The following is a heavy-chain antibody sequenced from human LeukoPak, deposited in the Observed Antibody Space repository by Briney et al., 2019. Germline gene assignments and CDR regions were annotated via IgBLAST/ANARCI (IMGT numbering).Heavy chain of an antibody. CDR1: GFTFSSYS. CDR3: AKPISGGLAVTADWFHP. CDR2: INANSGTT. Sequence: GGSLTLSCAASGFTFSSYSMNWVRQPPGKGLEWVSTINANSGTTSYAASVRGRFTISRDNSKNTLYLQLNTLRADDTATYYCAKPISGGLAVTADWFHPWGQGTLVVVSS. V-gene: IGHV3-23*01. D-gene: IGHD6-19*01. J-gene: IGHJ5*01.